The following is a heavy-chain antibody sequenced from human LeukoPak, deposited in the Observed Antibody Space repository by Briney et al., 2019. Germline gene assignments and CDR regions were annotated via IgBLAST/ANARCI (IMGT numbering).Heavy chain of an antibody. V-gene: IGHV3-23*01. CDR1: GFTFSSYA. D-gene: IGHD6-6*01. CDR2: ISGSGGST. CDR3: AKDPPRVRVSSPATPHY. Sequence: PGGSLRLSCAASGFTFSSYAMSWVRQAPGKGLEWVSAISGSGGSTYYADSVKGRFTISRDNSKNTLYLQMNSLRAEDTAVYYCAKDPPRVRVSSPATPHYWGQGTLVTVSS. J-gene: IGHJ4*02.